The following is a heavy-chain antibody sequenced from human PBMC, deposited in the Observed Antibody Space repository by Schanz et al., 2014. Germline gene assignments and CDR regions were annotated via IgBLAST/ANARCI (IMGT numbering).Heavy chain of an antibody. CDR2: IIPVLNIA. Sequence: QLQLVQSGAEVKKPGSSVKVSCKLSGGTFSSYTISWMRQAPGQGLEWMGKIIPVLNIATYAQRFQGRVSITADTPTNTAYMELSSLTSEDTAVHYCARGRGFYDYWGQGTLVTVSS. CDR3: ARGRGFYDY. V-gene: IGHV1-69*02. D-gene: IGHD3-10*01. CDR1: GGTFSSYT. J-gene: IGHJ4*02.